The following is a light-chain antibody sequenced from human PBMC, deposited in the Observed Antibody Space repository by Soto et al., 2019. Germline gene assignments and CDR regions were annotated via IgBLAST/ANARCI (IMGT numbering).Light chain of an antibody. CDR1: QSVLYSSNNNNY. CDR3: QQYYSTPFT. CDR2: WAS. J-gene: IGKJ4*01. Sequence: DIVMTQSPDSLAVSLGERATINCKSSQSVLYSSNNNNYLAWYQQKPGQPPKLLIYWASTRESGVPDGFSGSGSGTDFTLTISSMQAEDVAVYYCQQYYSTPFTFGGGTKVDIK. V-gene: IGKV4-1*01.